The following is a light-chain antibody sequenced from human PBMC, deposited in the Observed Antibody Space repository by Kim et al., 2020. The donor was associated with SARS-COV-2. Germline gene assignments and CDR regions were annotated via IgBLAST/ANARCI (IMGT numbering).Light chain of an antibody. CDR3: QQYHWAPDT. V-gene: IGKV3-20*01. CDR1: ERLPRNY. Sequence: EIVLTQSPGTLSLSPGERATLSCRASERLPRNYLAWFQQKPGQAPRLLIYDASSRATGVPDRFSGSGSGTDFTLTISRLEPEDFAVYFCQQYHWAPDTFGQGTRLE. J-gene: IGKJ2*01. CDR2: DAS.